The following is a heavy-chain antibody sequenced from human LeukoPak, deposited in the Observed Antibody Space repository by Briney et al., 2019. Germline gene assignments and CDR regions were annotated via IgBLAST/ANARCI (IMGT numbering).Heavy chain of an antibody. CDR2: IKPDGSEK. Sequence: GGSLRLSCAASGFTFSSYWMSWVRQAPGKGLEWVANIKPDGSEKYYVDSVKGRFTISRDNAKNSLYLQMNSLRAEDTAVYYCARVGLRFLEWLSFDYWGQGTLVTVSS. J-gene: IGHJ4*02. D-gene: IGHD3-3*01. V-gene: IGHV3-7*01. CDR3: ARVGLRFLEWLSFDY. CDR1: GFTFSSYW.